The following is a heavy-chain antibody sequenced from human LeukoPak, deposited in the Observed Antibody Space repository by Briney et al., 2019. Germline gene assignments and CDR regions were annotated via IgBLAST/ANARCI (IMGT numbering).Heavy chain of an antibody. CDR2: FDPEDGKT. D-gene: IGHD5-12*01. CDR1: GFTFSELC. CDR3: ATDHYRSGYDWGDY. J-gene: IGHJ4*02. Sequence: ASVKVSCKVSGFTFSELCIYWVRQAPGKGLEWMGGFDPEDGKTIYAQRFQGRVTVTEDTSTDTAYMVLSSLRSDDTAVYCCATDHYRSGYDWGDYWGQGTLITVSS. V-gene: IGHV1-24*01.